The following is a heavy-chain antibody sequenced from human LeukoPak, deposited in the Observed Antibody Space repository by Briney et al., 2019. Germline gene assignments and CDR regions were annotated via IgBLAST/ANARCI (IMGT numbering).Heavy chain of an antibody. CDR2: IGISSGNT. J-gene: IGHJ4*02. V-gene: IGHV3-48*04. Sequence: GGSLRLSCTASGFPFIDYSMNWVRQAPGKGLEWISYIGISSGNTKYADSVRGRFTISADNAKNSLYLQMNSLRVEDTAIYFCARNRNYPDGGSSFDFDYWGQGTLVTVSS. CDR3: ARNRNYPDGGSSFDFDY. CDR1: GFPFIDYS. D-gene: IGHD4-23*01.